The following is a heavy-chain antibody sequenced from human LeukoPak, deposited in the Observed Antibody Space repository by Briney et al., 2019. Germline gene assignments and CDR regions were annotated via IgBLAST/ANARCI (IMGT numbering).Heavy chain of an antibody. CDR1: GFTFSSHG. D-gene: IGHD6-13*01. CDR3: ARVLEAAAFDY. Sequence: GGSLRLSCAASGFTFSSHGMNWVRQAPGKGLEWVSGISGSGGNTYYADSVKGRFTISRDNAKNSLFLQMHSLRAEDTAVYYCARVLEAAAFDYWGQGTLVTVSS. V-gene: IGHV3-21*01. J-gene: IGHJ4*02. CDR2: ISGSGGNT.